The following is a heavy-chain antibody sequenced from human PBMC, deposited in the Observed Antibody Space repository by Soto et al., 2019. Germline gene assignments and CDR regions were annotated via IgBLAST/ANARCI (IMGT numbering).Heavy chain of an antibody. Sequence: SETLSLTCTVSGGSITNSSYYWGWIRQPPGEGLEWIGSVYYGGSTYYNPSLKSRVTISVDTSKNQFSLRLSYVTAADTALYYCAKNRMKIFGMVTHFFDYCGQGNLVTVSS. V-gene: IGHV4-39*01. CDR3: AKNRMKIFGMVTHFFDY. J-gene: IGHJ4*01. CDR1: GGSITNSSYY. D-gene: IGHD3-3*01. CDR2: VYYGGST.